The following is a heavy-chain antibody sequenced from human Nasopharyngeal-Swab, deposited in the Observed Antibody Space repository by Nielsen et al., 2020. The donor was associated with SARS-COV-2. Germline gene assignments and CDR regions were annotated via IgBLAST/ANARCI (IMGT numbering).Heavy chain of an antibody. D-gene: IGHD3-22*01. CDR1: GGSISSSSYY. V-gene: IGHV4-39*01. J-gene: IGHJ3*02. Sequence: SETLSLTCTVSGGSISSSSYYWGWIRQPPGKGLEWIGSIYYSGSTYYNPSLKSRVTISVDTSKNQFSLKLSSVTAADTAVYYCARGDDSSGYYYRAGAFDIWGQGTMVTVSS. CDR2: IYYSGST. CDR3: ARGDDSSGYYYRAGAFDI.